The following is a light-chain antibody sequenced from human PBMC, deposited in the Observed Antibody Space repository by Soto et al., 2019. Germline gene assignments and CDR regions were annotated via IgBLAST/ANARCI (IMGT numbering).Light chain of an antibody. J-gene: IGLJ1*01. V-gene: IGLV1-40*01. CDR1: SSNIGAGYD. CDR3: QSYDSSLSGYV. CDR2: GNS. Sequence: QSVRTQPPSVSGAPGQRVTISCTGSSSNIGAGYDVHWYQQLPGTAPKLLTYGNSNRPSGVPDRFSGSKSGTSASLAITGLQAEDEADYYCQSYDSSLSGYVFGTGTKVTVL.